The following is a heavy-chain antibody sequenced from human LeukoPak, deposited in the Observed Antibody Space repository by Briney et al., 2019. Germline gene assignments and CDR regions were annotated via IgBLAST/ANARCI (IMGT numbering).Heavy chain of an antibody. CDR2: ISSSSSYI. Sequence: GGSLRLSCAASGFTFSSYSMNWVRQAPGKGLEWVSSISSSSSYIYYADSVKGRFTISRDNAKNSLYLQMNSLRAEDTAVYYCARDLSSSGTYYFDYWGQGILVTVSS. CDR3: ARDLSSSGTYYFDY. CDR1: GFTFSSYS. V-gene: IGHV3-21*01. J-gene: IGHJ4*02. D-gene: IGHD6-13*01.